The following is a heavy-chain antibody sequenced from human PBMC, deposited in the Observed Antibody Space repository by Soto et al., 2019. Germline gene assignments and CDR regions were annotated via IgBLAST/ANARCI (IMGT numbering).Heavy chain of an antibody. Sequence: GESLKISCKASGYIFIDYWIGWVRQMPGKGLEWMGIVYPRDSDTNYSPSFQGHVTISADKSISTAYLQWSSLKASDTAMYYCATEVVATIAYGMDVWGQGTTVTVSS. V-gene: IGHV5-51*01. CDR3: ATEVVATIAYGMDV. J-gene: IGHJ6*02. CDR1: GYIFIDYW. CDR2: VYPRDSDT. D-gene: IGHD5-12*01.